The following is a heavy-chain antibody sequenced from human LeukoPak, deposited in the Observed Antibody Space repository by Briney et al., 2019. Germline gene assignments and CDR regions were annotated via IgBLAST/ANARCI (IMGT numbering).Heavy chain of an antibody. CDR3: TRELAGTAVED. CDR2: FYHSGST. J-gene: IGHJ4*02. Sequence: PSETLSLTCTVSGYSISSGYYWGWIRQPPGKGLEWIGSFYHSGSTYYNPSLKSRVTISLDTSKNQFSLKLSSVTAADTAVYYCTRELAGTAVEDWGQGTLVTVSS. V-gene: IGHV4-38-2*02. CDR1: GYSISSGYY. D-gene: IGHD1-1*01.